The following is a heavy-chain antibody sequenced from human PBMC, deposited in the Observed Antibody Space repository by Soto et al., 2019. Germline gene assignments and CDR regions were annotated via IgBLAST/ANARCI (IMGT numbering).Heavy chain of an antibody. D-gene: IGHD3-16*01. Sequence: SETLSLTCAVYGGSFSGYYWSWIRQPPGKGLEWIGEINHSGSTNYNPSLKSRVTISVDTSKNQFSLKLSSVTAADTAVYYCARALKGLAPEVRFGPWGQGTLVTVSS. CDR2: INHSGST. CDR1: GGSFSGYY. CDR3: ARALKGLAPEVRFGP. V-gene: IGHV4-34*01. J-gene: IGHJ5*02.